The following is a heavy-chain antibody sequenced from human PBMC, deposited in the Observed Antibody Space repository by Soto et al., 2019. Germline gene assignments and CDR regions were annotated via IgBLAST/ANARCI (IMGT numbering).Heavy chain of an antibody. CDR2: INAGNGNT. J-gene: IGHJ4*02. V-gene: IGHV1-3*05. CDR3: ARSIVVVTALDY. D-gene: IGHD2-21*02. CDR1: GYTFTSYA. Sequence: QVQLVQSGAEEKKPGASVKVSCKASGYTFTSYAMHWVRQAPGQRLEWMGWINAGNGNTKYSQKFQGRVTXXRXXSASTAYMELSSLRSEATAVYYCARSIVVVTALDYWGPGTLVTVSS.